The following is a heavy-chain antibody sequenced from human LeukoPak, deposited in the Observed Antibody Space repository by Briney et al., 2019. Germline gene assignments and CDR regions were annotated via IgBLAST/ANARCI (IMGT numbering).Heavy chain of an antibody. V-gene: IGHV3-21*01. D-gene: IGHD5-12*01. Sequence: GGPLRSPCPVSGFTFSSYRLNWVRKAPGKGLEWVPLISSSSSYIYYADSVKGRFTISRDNAKNYLYLQMNRLRSEDTAVYSCARVGGDSGYDLYYYYYGMDVWGQGTTVTVSS. CDR1: GFTFSSYR. J-gene: IGHJ6*02. CDR2: ISSSSSYI. CDR3: ARVGGDSGYDLYYYYYGMDV.